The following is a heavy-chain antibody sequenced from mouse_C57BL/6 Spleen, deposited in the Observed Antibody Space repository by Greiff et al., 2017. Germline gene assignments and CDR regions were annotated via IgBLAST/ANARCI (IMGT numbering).Heavy chain of an antibody. CDR1: GYTFTDYY. D-gene: IGHD1-1*01. J-gene: IGHJ4*01. Sequence: EVKLQESGPVLVKPGASVKMSCKASGYTFTDYYMNWVKQSHGKSLEWIGVINPYNGGTSYNQKFKGKATLTVDKSSSTAYMELNSLTSEDSAVYYCAGVLTTVVANYYAMDYWGQGTSVTVSS. CDR2: INPYNGGT. CDR3: AGVLTTVVANYYAMDY. V-gene: IGHV1-19*01.